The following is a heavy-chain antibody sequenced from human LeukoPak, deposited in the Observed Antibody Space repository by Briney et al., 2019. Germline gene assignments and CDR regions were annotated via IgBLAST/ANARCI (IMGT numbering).Heavy chain of an antibody. V-gene: IGHV5-51*01. CDR2: IYPGDSDT. D-gene: IGHD3-10*01. J-gene: IGHJ5*02. CDR1: GYSFTSYW. CDR3: ARLPAYYGSGSYCNEEVWFDP. Sequence: GESLKISCKGSGYSFTSYWIGWVRQMPGKGLEGMGIIYPGDSDTRYSPSFQGQVTISADKSISTAYLQWSSLKASDTAMYYCARLPAYYGSGSYCNEEVWFDPWGQGTLVTVPS.